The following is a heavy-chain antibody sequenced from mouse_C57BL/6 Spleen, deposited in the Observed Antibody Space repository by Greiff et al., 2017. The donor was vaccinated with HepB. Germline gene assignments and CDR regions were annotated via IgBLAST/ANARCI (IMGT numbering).Heavy chain of an antibody. D-gene: IGHD1-1*01. Sequence: QVQLQQPGAELVKPGASVKVSCKASGYTFTSYWMHWVKQRPGQGLEWIGMIHPNSGSTNYNEKFKSKATLTVDKSSSTAYMQLSSLTSEDSAVYYCAREDDGSSCPDAMDYWGQGTSVTVSS. J-gene: IGHJ4*01. CDR2: IHPNSGST. V-gene: IGHV1-64*01. CDR1: GYTFTSYW. CDR3: AREDDGSSCPDAMDY.